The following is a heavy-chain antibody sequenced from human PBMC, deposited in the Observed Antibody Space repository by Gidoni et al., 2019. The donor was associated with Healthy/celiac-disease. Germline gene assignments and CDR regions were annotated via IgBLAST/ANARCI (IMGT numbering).Heavy chain of an antibody. CDR3: ARPPMIVVVDPYDAFDI. J-gene: IGHJ3*02. V-gene: IGHV4-39*01. Sequence: QLQLQESVPGLVKPSATLSLTCPVSGGSISSSSYYWGWIRQPPGKGLEWIGIIYYSGSTYYNPSLKSRGTISVDTSKNQFSLKLSSVTAADTAVYYCARPPMIVVVDPYDAFDIWGQGTMVTVSS. CDR1: GGSISSSSYY. CDR2: IYYSGST. D-gene: IGHD3-22*01.